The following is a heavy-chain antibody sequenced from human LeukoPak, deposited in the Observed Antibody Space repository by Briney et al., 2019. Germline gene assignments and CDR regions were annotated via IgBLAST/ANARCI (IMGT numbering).Heavy chain of an antibody. CDR1: GYTFTSYA. J-gene: IGHJ4*02. Sequence: ASVKVSCKASGYTFTSYAMNWVRQAPGQGLEWMGWISAYNGNTNYAQKLQGRVTMTTDTSTSTAYMELRSLRSDDTAVYYCARRVGATSTPIFDYWGQGTLVTVSS. CDR3: ARRVGATSTPIFDY. V-gene: IGHV1-18*01. CDR2: ISAYNGNT. D-gene: IGHD1-26*01.